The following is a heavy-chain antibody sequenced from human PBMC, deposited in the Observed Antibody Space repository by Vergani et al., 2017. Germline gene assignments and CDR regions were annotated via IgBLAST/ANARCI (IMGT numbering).Heavy chain of an antibody. V-gene: IGHV3-30-3*01. CDR2: ISYDGSNK. CDR3: AREEGRDIVVVPAAMPGPFWD. J-gene: IGHJ4*02. CDR1: GFTFSSYA. D-gene: IGHD2-2*01. Sequence: QVQLVESGGGVVQPGRSLRLSCAASGFTFSSYAMHWVRQAPGKGLEWVAVISYDGSNKYYADSVKGRFTISRDNSKNTLYLQMNSLRAEDTAVYYCAREEGRDIVVVPAAMPGPFWDWGQGTLVTVSS.